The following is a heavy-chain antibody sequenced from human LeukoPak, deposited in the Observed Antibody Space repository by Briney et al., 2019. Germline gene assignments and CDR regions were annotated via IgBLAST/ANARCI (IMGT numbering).Heavy chain of an antibody. V-gene: IGHV3-7*05. CDR2: IKPDGSEK. CDR3: AREYASLGFDI. CDR1: GFTFSNYW. J-gene: IGHJ3*02. Sequence: GGSLRLSCAASGFTFSNYWMSWVRQAPEKGLEWVALIKPDGSEKFFVPSVKGRFTISRDNAKKSLYMQMNSLRDEDTALYYCAREYASLGFDIWGQGTMVTVSS. D-gene: IGHD7-27*01.